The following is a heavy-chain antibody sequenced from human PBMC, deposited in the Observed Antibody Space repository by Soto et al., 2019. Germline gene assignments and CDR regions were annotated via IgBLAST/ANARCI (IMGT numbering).Heavy chain of an antibody. CDR2: ISAYNGNT. Sequence: VASVKVSCKASGYTFTSYGISWVRQAPGQGLEWMGWISAYNGNTNYAQKLQGRVTMTTDTSTSTAYMELRSLRSDDTAVYYCARVSVSRTSSAKFDPWGQGTLVTVSS. V-gene: IGHV1-18*04. J-gene: IGHJ5*02. CDR3: ARVSVSRTSSAKFDP. D-gene: IGHD2-2*01. CDR1: GYTFTSYG.